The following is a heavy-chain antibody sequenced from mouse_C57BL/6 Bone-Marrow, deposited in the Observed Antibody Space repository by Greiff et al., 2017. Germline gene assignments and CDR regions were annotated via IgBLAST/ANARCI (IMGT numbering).Heavy chain of an antibody. V-gene: IGHV3-6*01. J-gene: IGHJ2*01. CDR2: ISYDGSN. CDR1: GYSITSGYY. CDR3: ARGGYSNVFDY. Sequence: EVQLQQSGPGLVKPSQSLSLTCSVTGYSITSGYYWNWIRQFPGNKLEWMGYISYDGSNNYNPSLKNRISITRDTSKNQFFLKLNSVTTEDTATYYCARGGYSNVFDYWGQGTTLTVSS. D-gene: IGHD2-5*01.